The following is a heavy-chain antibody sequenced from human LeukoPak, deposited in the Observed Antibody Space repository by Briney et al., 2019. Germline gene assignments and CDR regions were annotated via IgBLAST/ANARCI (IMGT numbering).Heavy chain of an antibody. V-gene: IGHV3-23*01. CDR1: GFTFSSYA. Sequence: GGSLRLSCAASGFTFSSYAMSWVRQAPGKGLEWVSAISGSGGSTYYADSVKGRFTISRDKSKNPLYLQLTGLRAEDTAVYYWAKGVTGTTPASDFDYWGQGTLVTVSS. CDR3: AKGVTGTTPASDFDY. CDR2: ISGSGGST. J-gene: IGHJ4*02. D-gene: IGHD1-7*01.